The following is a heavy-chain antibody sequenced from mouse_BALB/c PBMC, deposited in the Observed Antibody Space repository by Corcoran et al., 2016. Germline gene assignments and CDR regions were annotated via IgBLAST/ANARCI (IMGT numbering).Heavy chain of an antibody. V-gene: IGHV1S34*01. J-gene: IGHJ2*01. D-gene: IGHD1-1*01. CDR1: GYSFTGYY. CDR2: ISCYNGAT. Sequence: LVKTGASVKLSCKASGYSFTGYYTHWCKQSHGKSLEWIGYISCYNGATSYNQKFKGKATFTVYTSSSTAYMQFNSLTSEDSAVYYCARSTTVVVDYWGQGTTLTVSS. CDR3: ARSTTVVVDY.